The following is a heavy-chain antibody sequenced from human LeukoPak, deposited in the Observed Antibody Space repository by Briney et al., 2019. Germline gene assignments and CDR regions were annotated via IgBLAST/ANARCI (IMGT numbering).Heavy chain of an antibody. Sequence: GGSLRLSCAASGFTFSNYWMSWVRQAPGKGLEWVANIKQDGSEKYYVDSVKGRFTISRDNAKNSLYLQMNSLRAEDTAIYYCARESYWNYDYWGQGTLVTVSS. CDR1: GFTFSNYW. CDR2: IKQDGSEK. V-gene: IGHV3-7*01. CDR3: ARESYWNYDY. J-gene: IGHJ4*02. D-gene: IGHD1-7*01.